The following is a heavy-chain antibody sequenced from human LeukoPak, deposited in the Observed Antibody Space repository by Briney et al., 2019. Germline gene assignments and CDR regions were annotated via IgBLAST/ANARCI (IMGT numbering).Heavy chain of an antibody. CDR3: VGIPGGAFDI. V-gene: IGHV3-21*04. J-gene: IGHJ3*02. Sequence: GGSLRLSCAASGFTFSSYSMNWVRQAPGKGLEWVSSISSSSSYIYYADSVKGRFTISRDNSKNTLYLQMNSLRAEDTAVYYCVGIPGGAFDIWGQGTMVTVSS. CDR2: ISSSSSYI. D-gene: IGHD1-26*01. CDR1: GFTFSSYS.